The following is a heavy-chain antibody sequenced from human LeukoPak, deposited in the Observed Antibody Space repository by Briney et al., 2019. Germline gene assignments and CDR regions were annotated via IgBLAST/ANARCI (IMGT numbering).Heavy chain of an antibody. D-gene: IGHD2-2*01. Sequence: PSETLSLTCAVSGGSINSGGYSWSWIRQPPGKGLEWIGYIYYSGSTYYNPSLKSRLTISIDTSKNQFSLKLSSVTAADTAVYYCARGPTYQPIDYWGQGTLVTVSS. CDR2: IYYSGST. CDR1: GGSINSGGYS. CDR3: ARGPTYQPIDY. J-gene: IGHJ4*02. V-gene: IGHV4-30-4*07.